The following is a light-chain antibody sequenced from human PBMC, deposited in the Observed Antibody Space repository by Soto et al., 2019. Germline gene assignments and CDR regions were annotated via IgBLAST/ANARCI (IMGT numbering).Light chain of an antibody. CDR1: SSDVGGYKY. CDR2: EVS. CDR3: SSFSSNTTLYV. J-gene: IGLJ1*01. V-gene: IGLV2-14*01. Sequence: QSALTQPASVSGSPGQSITISCTGTSSDVGGYKYVSWYQHHADKAPKLVIYEVSNRPSGVSNRFSGSKSGNTASLTIYGLQAEDEADYYCSSFSSNTTLYVFGTGTKLTVL.